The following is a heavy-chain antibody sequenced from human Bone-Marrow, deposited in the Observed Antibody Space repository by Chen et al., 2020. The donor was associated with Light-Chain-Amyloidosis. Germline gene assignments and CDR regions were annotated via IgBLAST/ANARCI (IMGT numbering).Heavy chain of an antibody. CDR1: GFPFDDFT. Sequence: EVQLVESGGVVVQPGGSLRLSCGASGFPFDDFTMHWARQVPGKGLEWVSLISWDGRSTYYADSVKGRFTISRDNSKNSLYLQMNSLRTEDTALYYCVKDIEQYQLLFGLGYWGQGTLVTVSS. J-gene: IGHJ4*02. CDR3: VKDIEQYQLLFGLGY. V-gene: IGHV3-43*01. CDR2: ISWDGRST. D-gene: IGHD2-2*01.